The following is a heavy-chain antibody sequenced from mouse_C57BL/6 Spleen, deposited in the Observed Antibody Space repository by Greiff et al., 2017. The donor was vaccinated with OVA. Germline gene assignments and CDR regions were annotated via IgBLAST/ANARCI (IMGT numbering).Heavy chain of an antibody. CDR1: GYTFTSYW. CDR2: IHPSDSDT. D-gene: IGHD1-1*01. J-gene: IGHJ1*03. CDR3: AIRSTVVATDWYFDV. Sequence: QVQLKQPGAELVKPGASVKVSCKASGYTFTSYWMHWVKQRPGQGLEWIGRIHPSDSDTNYNQKFKGKATLTVDKSSSTAYMQLSSLTSEDSAVYYCAIRSTVVATDWYFDVWGTGTTVTVSS. V-gene: IGHV1-74*01.